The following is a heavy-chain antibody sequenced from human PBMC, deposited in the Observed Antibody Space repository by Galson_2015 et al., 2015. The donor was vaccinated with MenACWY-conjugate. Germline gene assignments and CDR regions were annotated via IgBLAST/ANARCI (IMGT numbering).Heavy chain of an antibody. CDR1: GLTFRNFG. J-gene: IGHJ4*02. CDR3: ARVPRQSYDSRGYYFDS. Sequence: SLRLSCAASGLTFRNFGMTWVRQTPGKGLEWVSTIVTSPHRTFYADSVKGRFTVSRDDSQMYLQMNSLRAEDTAVYYCARVPRQSYDSRGYYFDSWGQGTRVTVSS. V-gene: IGHV3-23*05. CDR2: IVTSPHRT. D-gene: IGHD3-22*01.